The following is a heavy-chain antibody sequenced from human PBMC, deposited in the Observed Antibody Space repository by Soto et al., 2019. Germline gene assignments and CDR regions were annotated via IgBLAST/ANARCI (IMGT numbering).Heavy chain of an antibody. CDR2: INPKSGGT. D-gene: IGHD1-26*01. CDR3: ARDLAKGGGSAGFDY. CDR1: GYALTVYY. J-gene: IGHJ4*02. Sequence: GAPLEVSWHASGYALTVYYMHCVRQAPKQGIEWLGWINPKSGGTMYPQKFQGRVTMTWDTSISTAYMALTRLRSDNTAVYYCARDLAKGGGSAGFDYWGQGTLVTVSS. V-gene: IGHV1-2*02.